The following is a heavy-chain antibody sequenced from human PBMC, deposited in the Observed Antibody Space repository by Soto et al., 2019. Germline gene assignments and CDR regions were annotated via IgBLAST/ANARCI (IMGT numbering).Heavy chain of an antibody. CDR3: ARLGDTAMVSVRRYYYYGMDV. V-gene: IGHV4-34*01. CDR1: DGSFSGYY. D-gene: IGHD5-18*01. Sequence: SETLSFTCAVYDGSFSGYYWSWIRQPPGKGLEWIGEINHSGSTNYNPSLKSRVTISVDTSKNQFSLKLSSVTAADTAVYYCARLGDTAMVSVRRYYYYGMDVWGQGTTVTVSS. CDR2: INHSGST. J-gene: IGHJ6*02.